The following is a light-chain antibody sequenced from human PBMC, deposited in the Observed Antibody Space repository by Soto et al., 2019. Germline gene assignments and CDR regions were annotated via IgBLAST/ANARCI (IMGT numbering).Light chain of an antibody. V-gene: IGKV1-5*01. Sequence: DIQMTQSPSTLSASVGDRVIITCRASHSISKWLAWYQQKPGKAPKLLIYGASSLESGVPSRFSGSVSGTEFTLPISSLQPDDFATYYCQQYNSYDMWTFGQGTKVDIK. J-gene: IGKJ1*01. CDR2: GAS. CDR3: QQYNSYDMWT. CDR1: HSISKW.